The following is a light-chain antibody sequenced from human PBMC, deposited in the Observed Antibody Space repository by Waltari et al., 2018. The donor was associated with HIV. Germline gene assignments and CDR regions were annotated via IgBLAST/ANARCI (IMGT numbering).Light chain of an antibody. Sequence: QSVLTQPPSTSGTPGQRVTISCSGSSSNIGRYYVYWYQQLPGTAPKLLIYRNSQRPSGVPDRCSGSKSGTSASLAISGLRSEDEADYYCAVWDDSRVVFGGGTKLTVL. CDR2: RNS. CDR1: SSNIGRYY. CDR3: AVWDDSRVV. V-gene: IGLV1-47*01. J-gene: IGLJ2*01.